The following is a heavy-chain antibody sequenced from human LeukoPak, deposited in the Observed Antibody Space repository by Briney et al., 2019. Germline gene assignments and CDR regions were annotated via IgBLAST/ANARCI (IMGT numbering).Heavy chain of an antibody. CDR2: IYYSGST. Sequence: SETLSLTCTVSGGSISSGGYYWSWIRQHPGKGLEWIGYIYYSGSTYYNPSLKSRVTISVDTSKDQFSLKLSSVTAADTVVYYCARGVPPDPWGQGTLVTVSS. CDR1: GGSISSGGYY. CDR3: ARGVPPDP. V-gene: IGHV4-31*03. J-gene: IGHJ5*02.